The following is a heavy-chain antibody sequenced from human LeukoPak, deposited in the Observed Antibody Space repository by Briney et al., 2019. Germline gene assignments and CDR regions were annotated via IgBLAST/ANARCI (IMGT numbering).Heavy chain of an antibody. CDR3: ARAWFVRAPDPYNTYSVLDY. V-gene: IGHV1-46*01. D-gene: IGHD5/OR15-5a*01. Sequence: GASVKVSCKASGYTFTSYYMHWVRQAPGQGLEWMGIINPSGGSTSYAQKFQGRVIMTRDTSTSTVYMELTSLRSEDTAVYYCARAWFVRAPDPYNTYSVLDYWGQGTLVTVSS. J-gene: IGHJ4*02. CDR2: INPSGGST. CDR1: GYTFTSYY.